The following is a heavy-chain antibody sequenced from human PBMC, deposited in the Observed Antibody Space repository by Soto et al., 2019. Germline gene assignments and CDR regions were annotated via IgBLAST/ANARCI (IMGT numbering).Heavy chain of an antibody. Sequence: ESGGGVVQPGGSLRLSCAASVFTFSNYAMHWVRQAPGKGLEWVAVISYDGSNKYYADSVKGRFTISRDNSKNTLYLQMNSLRAEDTAVYYCARVYYFDYWGQGTLVTVSS. V-gene: IGHV3-30-3*01. J-gene: IGHJ4*02. CDR1: VFTFSNYA. CDR2: ISYDGSNK. CDR3: ARVYYFDY.